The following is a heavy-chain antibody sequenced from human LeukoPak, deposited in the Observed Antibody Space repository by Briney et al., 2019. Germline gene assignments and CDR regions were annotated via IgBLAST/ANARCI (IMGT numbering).Heavy chain of an antibody. D-gene: IGHD5-12*01. J-gene: IGHJ4*02. CDR2: IKTKMDGGTT. V-gene: IGHV3-15*01. Sequence: GESLRLSCAASAFTFTNAWMSCVRHAPGTWLEWVGPIKTKMDGGTTDYAAHVKGRFTISRDHSKHTLYLQMNSLKTDDTAVYYCTTSGYDFGDYWGQGTQVTVSS. CDR1: AFTFTNAW. CDR3: TTSGYDFGDY.